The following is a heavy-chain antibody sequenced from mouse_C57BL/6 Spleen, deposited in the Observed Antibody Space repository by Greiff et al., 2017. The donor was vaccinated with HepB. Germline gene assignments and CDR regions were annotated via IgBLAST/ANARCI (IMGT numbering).Heavy chain of an antibody. V-gene: IGHV6-6*01. CDR2: IRNKANNHAT. D-gene: IGHD1-3*01. Sequence: EVQGVESGGGLVQPGGSMKLSCAASGFTFSDAWMDWVRQSPEKGLEWVAEIRNKANNHATYYAESVKGRFTISRDDSKSSVYLQMNSLRAEDTGIYYCTRDDNRYFDVWGTGTTVTVSS. J-gene: IGHJ1*03. CDR3: TRDDNRYFDV. CDR1: GFTFSDAW.